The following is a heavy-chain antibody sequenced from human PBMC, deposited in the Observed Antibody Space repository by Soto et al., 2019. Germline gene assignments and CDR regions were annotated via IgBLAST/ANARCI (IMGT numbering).Heavy chain of an antibody. Sequence: SLRLSCAASGFTFSSYAMSWVRQAPGKGLEWVSAISGSGGSTYYADSVKGRFTISRDNSKNTLYLQMNSLRAEDTAVYYCAKRPRSSSSGGRDYWGQGTLVTVSS. J-gene: IGHJ4*02. CDR2: ISGSGGST. D-gene: IGHD6-6*01. CDR3: AKRPRSSSSGGRDY. V-gene: IGHV3-23*01. CDR1: GFTFSSYA.